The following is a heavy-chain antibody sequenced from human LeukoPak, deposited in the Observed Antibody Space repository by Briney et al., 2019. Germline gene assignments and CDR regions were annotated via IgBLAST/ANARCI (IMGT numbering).Heavy chain of an antibody. CDR2: INPNSGGT. Sequence: ASVKVSCKASGYTFTGYYMHWVRQAPGQGLERVGWINPNSGGTNHAQKFQGRVTMTRDTSISTAYMELSRLRSDDTAVYYCARDRPLDADDYYGFYFFDYWGQGTLVTVSS. J-gene: IGHJ4*02. V-gene: IGHV1-2*02. D-gene: IGHD3-10*01. CDR1: GYTFTGYY. CDR3: ARDRPLDADDYYGFYFFDY.